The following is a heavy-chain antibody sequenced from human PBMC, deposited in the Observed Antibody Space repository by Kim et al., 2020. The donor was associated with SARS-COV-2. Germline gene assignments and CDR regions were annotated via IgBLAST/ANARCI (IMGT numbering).Heavy chain of an antibody. D-gene: IGHD3-3*01. CDR3: ARVDVSYYEFWSGLTYSYYYLDV. V-gene: IGHV3-7*01. J-gene: IGHJ6*03. CDR2: IKQDGSEK. CDR1: GFTFSSYW. Sequence: GGSLRLSCAASGFTFSSYWMSWVRQAPGKGLEWVANIKQDGSEKYYVDSVKGRFTISRDNAKNSLYLQMNSLRAEDTAVYYCARVDVSYYEFWSGLTYSYYYLDVGGKGTPVTVPS.